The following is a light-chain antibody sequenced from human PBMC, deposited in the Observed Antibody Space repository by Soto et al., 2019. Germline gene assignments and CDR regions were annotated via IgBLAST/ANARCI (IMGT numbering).Light chain of an antibody. Sequence: DMQMTQSPSTLSASVGDRVTITCRASQSISSWLAWYQQKPGTAPKLLIYDASSLESGVPSTFSGSGSATEFTLTLTSLQPDDFATYYCQQYHSYSTWTFGQGTKVEIK. V-gene: IGKV1-5*01. CDR1: QSISSW. J-gene: IGKJ1*01. CDR3: QQYHSYSTWT. CDR2: DAS.